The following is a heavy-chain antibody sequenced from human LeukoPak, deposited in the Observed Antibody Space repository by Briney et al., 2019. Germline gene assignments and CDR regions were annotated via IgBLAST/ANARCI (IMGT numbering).Heavy chain of an antibody. D-gene: IGHD3-10*01. J-gene: IGHJ4*02. CDR3: TTVTLRPVGL. Sequence: PGGSLRLSCAGSGFSFSSYGMHWVRQAPGKGLEWVGRIKSKSDGGTTDYAAPVKGRFTISRDDSKNTLFLQVNSLKIEDTAVYYCTTVTLRPVGLWGQGTLVTVSS. V-gene: IGHV3-15*05. CDR2: IKSKSDGGTT. CDR1: GFSFSSYG.